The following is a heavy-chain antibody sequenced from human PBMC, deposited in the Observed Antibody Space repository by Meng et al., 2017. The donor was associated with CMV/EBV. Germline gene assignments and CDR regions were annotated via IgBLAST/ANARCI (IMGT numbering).Heavy chain of an antibody. Sequence: QITLKASVPTLVKPTQTLTLTCTFSGFSLRTSGVGVGWIRQPPGKALEWLALIYWDDDKRYSPSLKSRLTITKDTSKNQVVLTMTNMDPVDTAMTDDDAFDIWGQGTMVTVSS. CDR2: IYWDDDK. CDR3: DAFDI. D-gene: IGHD2-21*02. V-gene: IGHV2-5*02. CDR1: GFSLRTSGVG. J-gene: IGHJ3*02.